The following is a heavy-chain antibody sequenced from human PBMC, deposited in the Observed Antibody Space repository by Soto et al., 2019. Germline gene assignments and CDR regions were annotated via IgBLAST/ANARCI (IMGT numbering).Heavy chain of an antibody. CDR2: IIPIFGTA. CDR3: ARDRIQLRMGWFDP. V-gene: IGHV1-69*06. D-gene: IGHD5-18*01. J-gene: IGHJ5*02. Sequence: QVQLVQSGAEVKKPGSSVKVSCKASGGTFSSYAISWVRQAPGQGLEWMGGIIPIFGTANYAQKFQGRVTITADKSTSTASMELNSMRFEDTAVYYCARDRIQLRMGWFDPWGQGTLVTVSS. CDR1: GGTFSSYA.